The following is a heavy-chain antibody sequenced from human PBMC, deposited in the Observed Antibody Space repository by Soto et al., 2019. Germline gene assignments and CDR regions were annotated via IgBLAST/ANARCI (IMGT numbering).Heavy chain of an antibody. CDR2: IYPGDSDT. CDR1: GYSFTSYW. D-gene: IGHD2-15*01. J-gene: IGHJ3*02. V-gene: IGHV5-51*01. CDR3: ARPKVAAGGVIAFDI. Sequence: GESLKISCKGSGYSFTSYWIGWVRQMPGKGLEWMGIIYPGDSDTRYSPSFQGQVTISADKSISTAYLQWSSLKASDTAMYYCARPKVAAGGVIAFDIWGQGTMVTVSS.